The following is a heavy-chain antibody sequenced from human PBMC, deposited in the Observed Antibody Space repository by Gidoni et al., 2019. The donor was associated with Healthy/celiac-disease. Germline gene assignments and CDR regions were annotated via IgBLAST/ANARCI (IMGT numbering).Heavy chain of an antibody. J-gene: IGHJ6*02. V-gene: IGHV1-3*01. Sequence: QVQLVQSGAEVKKPGASVKVSCKASGYTFTSYAMHWVRQAPGQRLEWMGWINAGNGNTKYSQKFQGRVTITRDTSASTAYMELSSLRSEDTAVYYCARSDCSSTSCTYYYYYGMDVWGQGTTVTVSS. CDR3: ARSDCSSTSCTYYYYYGMDV. D-gene: IGHD2-2*01. CDR1: GYTFTSYA. CDR2: INAGNGNT.